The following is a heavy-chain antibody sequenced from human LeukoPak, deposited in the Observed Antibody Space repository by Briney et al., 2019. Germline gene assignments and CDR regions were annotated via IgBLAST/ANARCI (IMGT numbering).Heavy chain of an antibody. D-gene: IGHD6-19*01. CDR1: TFTLNNYW. Sequence: GGSLRLSCTASTFTLNNYWMSWVRQAPGKGLEWVANIKQDGSEKYHVDSVKGRFTISRDNSKNTLYLQMNSLRAEDTAVYYCARDPSIAVAGTFDYWGQGTLVTVSS. CDR3: ARDPSIAVAGTFDY. V-gene: IGHV3-7*01. J-gene: IGHJ4*02. CDR2: IKQDGSEK.